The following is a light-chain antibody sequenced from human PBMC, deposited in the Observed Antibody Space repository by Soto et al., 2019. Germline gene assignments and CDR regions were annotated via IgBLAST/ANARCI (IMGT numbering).Light chain of an antibody. Sequence: EIVLTQSPGSLSLSPGERATLSCRASQSVDSTFFAWYQKKPGQAPRLLIYGASKRATGVPERFSGSGSGTDFILTISRLEPEDFAVYYCQQYMSSVTFGQGTKVEI. CDR3: QQYMSSVT. CDR2: GAS. V-gene: IGKV3-20*01. CDR1: QSVDSTF. J-gene: IGKJ1*01.